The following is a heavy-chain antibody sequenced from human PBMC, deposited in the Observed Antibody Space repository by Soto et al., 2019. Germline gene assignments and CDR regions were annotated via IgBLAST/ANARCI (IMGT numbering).Heavy chain of an antibody. V-gene: IGHV3-30-3*01. Sequence: QVQLVESGGGVVHPGRSLTLSCAASGFIFSSYAMQWVRQAPGKGLEWVAAISYDGNTKYYADSVKGRFTTSRDNSKNTLYLQINSLRSDDTAVYYCARDLKGDTKLDYWGQGTLVTVSS. CDR2: ISYDGNTK. D-gene: IGHD1-26*01. J-gene: IGHJ4*02. CDR3: ARDLKGDTKLDY. CDR1: GFIFSSYA.